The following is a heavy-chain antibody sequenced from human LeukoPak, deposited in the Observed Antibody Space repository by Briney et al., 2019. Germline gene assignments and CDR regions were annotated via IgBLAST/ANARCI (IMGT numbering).Heavy chain of an antibody. CDR1: GFTFSSYS. V-gene: IGHV3-21*01. Sequence: SGGSLRLSCAASGFTFSSYSMNWVRQDPGKGLEWVSSISSSSSYIYYADSVKGRFTISRDNAKNSLYLQMNSLRAEDTAVYYCARDPGGDYGEPYYFDYWGQGTPVTVSS. J-gene: IGHJ4*02. CDR3: ARDPGGDYGEPYYFDY. CDR2: ISSSSSYI. D-gene: IGHD4-17*01.